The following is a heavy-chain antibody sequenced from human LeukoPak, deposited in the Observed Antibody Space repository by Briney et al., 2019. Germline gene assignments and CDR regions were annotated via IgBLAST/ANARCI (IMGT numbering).Heavy chain of an antibody. J-gene: IGHJ5*02. Sequence: GGSLRLSCAASGFTFSSYGMHWVRQAPGKGLEWVAFIRYDGSNKYYADSVKGRFTISRDNSKNTLYLQMNSLRAEDTAVYYCAKVRGAYYGSGSPNWFDPWGQGTLVTVSS. D-gene: IGHD3-10*01. CDR2: IRYDGSNK. V-gene: IGHV3-30*02. CDR3: AKVRGAYYGSGSPNWFDP. CDR1: GFTFSSYG.